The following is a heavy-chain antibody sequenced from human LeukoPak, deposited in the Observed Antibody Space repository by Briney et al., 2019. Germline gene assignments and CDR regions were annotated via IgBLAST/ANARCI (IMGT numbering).Heavy chain of an antibody. CDR2: IIPISGTP. V-gene: IGHV1-69*05. J-gene: IGHJ5*02. CDR3: ARRRGTTHLYWFDH. Sequence: GASVKVSCKASGGTFSTKAINWPRQAPGQGLEWMGGIIPISGTPTSAQKFQDRVTFSTDESTRTAYMELSSLTSEDSALYYCARRRGTTHLYWFDHWGQGTQVTVSS. D-gene: IGHD2-15*01. CDR1: GGTFSTKA.